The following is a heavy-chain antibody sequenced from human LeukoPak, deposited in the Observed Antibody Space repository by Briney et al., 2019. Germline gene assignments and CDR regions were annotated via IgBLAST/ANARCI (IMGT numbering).Heavy chain of an antibody. J-gene: IGHJ4*02. V-gene: IGHV3-43*01. CDR2: ISWDGGST. CDR3: AKDKSPWLEYIDY. CDR1: GFTFDDYT. Sequence: LGGSLRLSCAASGFTFDDYTMHWARQAPGKGLEWVSLISWDGGSTYYADSVKGRFTISRDNSKNSLYLQMNSLRTEDTALYYCAKDKSPWLEYIDYWGQGTLVTVSS. D-gene: IGHD6-19*01.